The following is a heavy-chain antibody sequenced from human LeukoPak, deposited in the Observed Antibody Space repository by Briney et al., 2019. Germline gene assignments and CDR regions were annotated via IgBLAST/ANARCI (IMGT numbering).Heavy chain of an antibody. V-gene: IGHV1-46*01. CDR1: GHTFTSYY. D-gene: IGHD6-13*01. Sequence: GASVKVSCKASGHTFTSYYMHWVRQAPGQGLEWMGIINPSGGSTSYAQKFQGGVTMTRDMSTSTVYMERSSLRSEDTAVYYCARDPAYSSSWSNPDYWGQGTLVTVSS. CDR3: ARDPAYSSSWSNPDY. CDR2: INPSGGST. J-gene: IGHJ4*02.